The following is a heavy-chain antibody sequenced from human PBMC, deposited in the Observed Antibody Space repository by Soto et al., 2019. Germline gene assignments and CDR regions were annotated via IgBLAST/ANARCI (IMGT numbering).Heavy chain of an antibody. J-gene: IGHJ5*02. D-gene: IGHD6-19*01. CDR1: DDSLDSGFY. CDR2: VYHSGAT. V-gene: IGHV4-38-2*02. CDR3: ARERSFMRPTGWFEP. Sequence: SGNLELRSTVSDDSLDSGFYSAWVWQPPGKRLEWIGSVYHSGATYYNSSLQDRVSISVATSKNHFSLKLISVTAAHTGPYYCARERSFMRPTGWFEPWCQGTQVTVSS.